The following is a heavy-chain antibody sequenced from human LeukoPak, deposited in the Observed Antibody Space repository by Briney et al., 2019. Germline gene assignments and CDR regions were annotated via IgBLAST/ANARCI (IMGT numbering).Heavy chain of an antibody. D-gene: IGHD1-26*01. CDR3: ARDSLVGSTTPVFDY. J-gene: IGHJ4*02. CDR1: RFTFSTYS. CDR2: IDSTSTYI. V-gene: IGHV3-21*04. Sequence: GGSLRLSCAASRFTFSTYSMNWVRRAPGKGLEWVSSIDSTSTYIYYADSVKGRFTISRDNAKNSLYLQMDSLRAEDTAVYYCARDSLVGSTTPVFDYWGQGTLVTVSS.